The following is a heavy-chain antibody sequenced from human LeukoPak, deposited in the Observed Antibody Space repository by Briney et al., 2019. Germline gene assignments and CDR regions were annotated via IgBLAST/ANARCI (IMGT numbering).Heavy chain of an antibody. Sequence: GESLKISCQGSGYNFATYWIIWVRQMPGKGLEWMGIIYPGNSHTRYSPSFQGQVTISADTSISTAYLHWSSLQSSDTAMYYCAKFHATWYGDTWGQGTLVTVSS. D-gene: IGHD6-13*01. V-gene: IGHV5-51*01. CDR1: GYNFATYW. CDR3: AKFHATWYGDT. CDR2: IYPGNSHT. J-gene: IGHJ4*02.